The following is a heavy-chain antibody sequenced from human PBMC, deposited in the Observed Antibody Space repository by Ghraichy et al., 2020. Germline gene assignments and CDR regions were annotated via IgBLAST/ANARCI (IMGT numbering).Heavy chain of an antibody. V-gene: IGHV3-7*03. CDR3: ARDFGWGALDH. Sequence: GGSLRLSCVASGFTFSTSWMDWIRQAPGKGLEWVARTDPDGRETAHASSVRGRFTIARDNVGNSLHLQMNSLRAEDSGVYYCARDFGWGALDHGAQGSLV. CDR1: GFTFSTSW. D-gene: IGHD3-16*01. CDR2: TDPDGRET. J-gene: IGHJ4*02.